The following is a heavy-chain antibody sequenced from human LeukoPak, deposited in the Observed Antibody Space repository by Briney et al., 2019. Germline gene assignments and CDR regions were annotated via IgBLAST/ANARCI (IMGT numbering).Heavy chain of an antibody. D-gene: IGHD5-24*01. V-gene: IGHV3-23*01. CDR2: IIGNGGDI. Sequence: GGSLRLSCAASGFTFNTYAMNWVRQAPGKGLEWVSVIIGNGGDIHYAGSVRGRLTISRDNSKNTLYLQMNSLRVEDTAVYYCAKDRIPDGRYSIDFWGPGTLVTVSP. CDR3: AKDRIPDGRYSIDF. J-gene: IGHJ4*02. CDR1: GFTFNTYA.